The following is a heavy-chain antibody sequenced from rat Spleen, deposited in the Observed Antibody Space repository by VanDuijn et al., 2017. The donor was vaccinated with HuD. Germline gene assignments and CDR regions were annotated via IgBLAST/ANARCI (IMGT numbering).Heavy chain of an antibody. CDR2: ISTGGGNT. CDR3: TTDTFYDGTYYPGGFDY. J-gene: IGHJ2*01. Sequence: EVQLVESGGGLVQPGRSLKLSCAASGFTYSNYVMAWVRQAPTKGLEWVASISTGGGNTYYRDSVKGRFTVSRDNAKTTLYLQLDSLRSEDTATYYCTTDTFYDGTYYPGGFDYWGQGVMVTVSS. D-gene: IGHD1-12*02. V-gene: IGHV5-27*01. CDR1: GFTYSNYV.